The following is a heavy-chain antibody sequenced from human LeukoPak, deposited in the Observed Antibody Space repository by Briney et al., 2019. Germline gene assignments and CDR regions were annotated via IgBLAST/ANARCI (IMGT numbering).Heavy chain of an antibody. D-gene: IGHD6-19*01. CDR2: ISGSGGST. CDR3: AKDQVIAVAGTDY. Sequence: PWGSLLPSCAASGFTFSSYAMSWGRQAPGKGLEGVSAISGSGGSTYYAASVKGRFTFSSDNSKNTLYLQMNSLRAEDTAVYYCAKDQVIAVAGTDYWGQGTLVTVSS. CDR1: GFTFSSYA. J-gene: IGHJ4*02. V-gene: IGHV3-23*01.